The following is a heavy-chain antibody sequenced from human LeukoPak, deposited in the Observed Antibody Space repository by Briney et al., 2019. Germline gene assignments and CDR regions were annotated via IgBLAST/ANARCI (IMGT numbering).Heavy chain of an antibody. CDR3: ARRGWDADY. J-gene: IGHJ4*02. D-gene: IGHD1-26*01. CDR1: GGSISSSSYC. CDR2: IYYSGST. V-gene: IGHV4-39*01. Sequence: SETLSLTCTVSGGSISSSSYCWGWIRQPPGKGLEWIGSIYYSGSTYYNPSLKSRVTISVDTSKNQFSLKLSSVTAADTAVYYCARRGWDADYWGQGTLVTVSS.